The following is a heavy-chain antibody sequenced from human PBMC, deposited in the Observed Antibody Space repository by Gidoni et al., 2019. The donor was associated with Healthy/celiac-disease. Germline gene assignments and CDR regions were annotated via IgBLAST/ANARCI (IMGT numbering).Heavy chain of an antibody. J-gene: IGHJ3*02. D-gene: IGHD2-15*01. Sequence: EVQLVESGGGLVQPGGSLRLSCAASGFTFSSDSMNWVRQAPGKGLEWVSYISSSSDTIYYADSVKGRFTISRDNAKNSLYLQMNSLRDEDTALYYCARGYCSGGSCYSGDAFDIWGQGTMVTVSS. CDR1: GFTFSSDS. CDR2: ISSSSDTI. V-gene: IGHV3-48*02. CDR3: ARGYCSGGSCYSGDAFDI.